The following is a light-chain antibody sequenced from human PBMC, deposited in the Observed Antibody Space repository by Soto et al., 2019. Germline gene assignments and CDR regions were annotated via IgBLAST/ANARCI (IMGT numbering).Light chain of an antibody. CDR1: QSISDT. CDR3: QQYNNWPRAT. J-gene: IGKJ4*01. Sequence: EIVMTQSPATLSVSPGGRATLSCRASQSISDTLAWYQQKPGQAPRLLMFRTSSRATGFPARFSGSWSGTEFNLTISSLQSEDFGVYYCQQYNNWPRATFGGGTKVDIK. CDR2: RTS. V-gene: IGKV3-15*01.